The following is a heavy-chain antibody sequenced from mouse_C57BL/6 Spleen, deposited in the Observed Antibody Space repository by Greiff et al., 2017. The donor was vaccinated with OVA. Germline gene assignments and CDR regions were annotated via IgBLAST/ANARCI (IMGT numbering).Heavy chain of an antibody. CDR2: ISYDGSN. V-gene: IGHV3-6*01. CDR3: ARDHDYDYDVFDY. J-gene: IGHJ2*01. D-gene: IGHD2-4*01. CDR1: GYSITSGYY. Sequence: EVQLQESGPGLVKPSQSLSLTCSVTGYSITSGYYWNWIRQFPGNKLEWMGYISYDGSNNYNPYLKNRISITRDTSKNQSFLKLNSVTTEDTATYYCARDHDYDYDVFDYWGQGTTLTVSS.